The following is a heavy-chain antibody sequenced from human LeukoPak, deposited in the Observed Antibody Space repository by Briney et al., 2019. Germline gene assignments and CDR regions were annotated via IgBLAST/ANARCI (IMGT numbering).Heavy chain of an antibody. V-gene: IGHV3-23*01. J-gene: IGHJ4*02. CDR3: ARRGAAGTYYFDY. Sequence: GGSLRLSCAASGFTVSSTCISWVRQAPGKGLEWVSAISGSGGGTYYADSVKGRFTISRDNSKNTLYLQTNSLRAEDTAVYYCARRGAAGTYYFDYWGQGTLVTVSS. CDR1: GFTVSSTC. D-gene: IGHD6-13*01. CDR2: ISGSGGGT.